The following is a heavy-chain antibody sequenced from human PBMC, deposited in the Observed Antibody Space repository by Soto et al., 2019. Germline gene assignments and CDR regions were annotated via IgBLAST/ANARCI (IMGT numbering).Heavy chain of an antibody. Sequence: SETLSLTCTVSGGSVSSGSYYWSWIRQPPGKGLEWIGYIYYSGSTNYNPSLKSRVTISVDTSKNQFSLKLSSVTAADTAVYYCARDHGDSSSWYGIDYWGQGTRVTVS. CDR2: IYYSGST. CDR3: ARDHGDSSSWYGIDY. V-gene: IGHV4-61*01. D-gene: IGHD6-13*01. J-gene: IGHJ4*02. CDR1: GGSVSSGSYY.